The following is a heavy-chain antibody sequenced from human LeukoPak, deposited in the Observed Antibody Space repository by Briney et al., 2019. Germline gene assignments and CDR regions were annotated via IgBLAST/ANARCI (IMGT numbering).Heavy chain of an antibody. D-gene: IGHD3-10*01. J-gene: IGHJ4*02. CDR2: IIPIFGTA. CDR3: ASSRHYGSGSYYPILVY. V-gene: IGHV1-69*01. Sequence: ASVKVSCKASGGTFSSYAISWVRQAPGQGLEWMGGIIPIFGTANYAQKFQGRVTITADESTSTAYMELSSLRSEDTAVYYCASSRHYGSGSYYPILVYWGQGTLVTVSS. CDR1: GGTFSSYA.